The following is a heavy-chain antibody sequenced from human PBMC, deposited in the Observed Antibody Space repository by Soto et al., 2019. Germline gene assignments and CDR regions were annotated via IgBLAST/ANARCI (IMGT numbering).Heavy chain of an antibody. D-gene: IGHD2-8*02. V-gene: IGHV3-7*01. CDR2: INEDGSVE. Sequence: EVQLVESGGDLVQPGGSLRLSCAASGFSFIYYWMSWVRQAPGKGLEWVANINEDGSVENYVDSVKGRFTISRDNAKNSVYLQINSLRAEDTAVYYCAGDAWWTFLFWGQGTQVTVSS. CDR3: AGDAWWTFLF. J-gene: IGHJ4*02. CDR1: GFSFIYYW.